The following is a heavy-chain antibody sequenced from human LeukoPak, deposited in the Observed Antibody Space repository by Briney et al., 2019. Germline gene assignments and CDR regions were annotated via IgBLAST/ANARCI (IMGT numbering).Heavy chain of an antibody. CDR3: ARHGGEYYYDSSGYYGY. D-gene: IGHD3-22*01. CDR2: IYYSEST. CDR1: GGSISSYY. J-gene: IGHJ4*02. Sequence: PSETLSLTCTVSGGSISSYYWSWIRQPPGKGLEWIGYIYYSESTNYNPSLKSRVTISVDTSKNQFSLKLSSVTAADTAVYYCARHGGEYYYDSSGYYGYWGQGTLVTVSS. V-gene: IGHV4-59*08.